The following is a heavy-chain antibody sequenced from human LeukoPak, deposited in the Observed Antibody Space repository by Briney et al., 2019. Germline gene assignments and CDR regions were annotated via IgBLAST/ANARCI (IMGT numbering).Heavy chain of an antibody. CDR1: GFTFSSSE. CDR3: AKASLTGYYVGADAFDI. CDR2: IDTTGTTI. Sequence: GGSLRLSCAASGFTFSSSEMNWVRQAPGKGLEWVSYIDTTGTTIYYADSVEGRFTFTRDNSKKPVYLQMNSLRDEDTAVYYRAKASLTGYYVGADAFDIWGQGTKITVSS. D-gene: IGHD3-9*01. J-gene: IGHJ3*02. V-gene: IGHV3-48*03.